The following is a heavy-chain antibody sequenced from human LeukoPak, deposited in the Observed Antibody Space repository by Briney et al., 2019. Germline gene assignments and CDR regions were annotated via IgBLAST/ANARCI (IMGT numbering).Heavy chain of an antibody. CDR2: IWYDGSNK. J-gene: IGHJ4*02. CDR3: ARDEQLLWFGEY. CDR1: GFTFSSYG. D-gene: IGHD3-10*01. V-gene: IGHV3-33*01. Sequence: PGRSLRLSCAASGFTFSSYGMHWVRKAPGKGLEWVAVIWYDGSNKYYADSVKGRFTISRDNSKNTLYLQMNSLRAEDTAVYYCARDEQLLWFGEYWGQGTLVTVSS.